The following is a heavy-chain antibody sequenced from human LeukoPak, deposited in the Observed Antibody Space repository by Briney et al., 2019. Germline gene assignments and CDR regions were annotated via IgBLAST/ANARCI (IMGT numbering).Heavy chain of an antibody. D-gene: IGHD3-22*01. CDR3: ARRGYYDSSGYYTSPIDY. Sequence: SETLSLTCTVSGGSISSSSYYWGWIGQPTGQGLESIGSIYYSGSTYYNPSLKSRVTISVDTSKNQFSLKLSSVTAADTAVYYCARRGYYDSSGYYTSPIDYWGQGTLVTVSS. CDR2: IYYSGST. J-gene: IGHJ4*02. CDR1: GGSISSSSYY. V-gene: IGHV4-39*01.